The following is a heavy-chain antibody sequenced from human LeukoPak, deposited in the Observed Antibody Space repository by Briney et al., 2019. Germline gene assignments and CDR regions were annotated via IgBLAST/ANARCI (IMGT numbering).Heavy chain of an antibody. Sequence: SETLSLTCTVSGGSISSSSYYWGWIRQPPGKGLEWIGSIYYSGSTYYNPSLKSRVTISVDTSKNQFSLKLSSVTAADTAVYYCARDRGYYASGTDRHFDYWGQGTLVTVSS. CDR3: ARDRGYYASGTDRHFDY. J-gene: IGHJ4*02. V-gene: IGHV4-39*07. D-gene: IGHD3-10*01. CDR2: IYYSGST. CDR1: GGSISSSSYY.